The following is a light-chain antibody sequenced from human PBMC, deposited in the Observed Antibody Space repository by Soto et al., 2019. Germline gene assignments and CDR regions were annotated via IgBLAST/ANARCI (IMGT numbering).Light chain of an antibody. CDR1: SSDVGSYNL. Sequence: QSALTQPASVSGSPGQSITISCTGTSSDVGSYNLVSWYQQHPGKAPKLMIYEGSKRPSGISNRFSVSKSGNTASLTISGLQAEDEAEYYCCSYADSSRIYVFGSGTKLTVL. V-gene: IGLV2-23*01. CDR2: EGS. J-gene: IGLJ1*01. CDR3: CSYADSSRIYV.